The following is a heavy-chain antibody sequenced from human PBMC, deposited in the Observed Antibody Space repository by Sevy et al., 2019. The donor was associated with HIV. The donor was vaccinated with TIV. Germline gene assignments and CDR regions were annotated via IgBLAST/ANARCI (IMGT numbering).Heavy chain of an antibody. V-gene: IGHV3-33*08. D-gene: IGHD3-10*01. Sequence: GGSLILSCAASGFTFGEYGMHWVRQAPGKGLEWVAVISHDGRNHKYNADFVKGRFTISRDNSKNMVYLQMNSLRVEDTAIYYCARDRGEILRSAFKSWGQGTLVTVSS. J-gene: IGHJ4*02. CDR1: GFTFGEYG. CDR3: ARDRGEILRSAFKS. CDR2: ISHDGRNHK.